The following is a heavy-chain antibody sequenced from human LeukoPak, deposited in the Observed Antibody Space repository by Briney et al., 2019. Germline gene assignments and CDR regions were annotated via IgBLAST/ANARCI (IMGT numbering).Heavy chain of an antibody. V-gene: IGHV3-30*04. J-gene: IGHJ4*02. CDR2: ISHDGGNI. CDR1: EFTFTGYA. Sequence: GGSLRLSCAASEFTFTGYALHWVRQAPGKGLEGVAVISHDGGNIYYADSVKGRFLISRDNSKNTMYLQIYSLKPEDTAVYYCARDRRPTIAVPYYFDYWGQGTLVTVSS. CDR3: ARDRRPTIAVPYYFDY. D-gene: IGHD6-19*01.